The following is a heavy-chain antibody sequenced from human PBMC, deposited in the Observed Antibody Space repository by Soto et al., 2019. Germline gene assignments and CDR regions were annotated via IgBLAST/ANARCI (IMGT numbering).Heavy chain of an antibody. CDR2: ISGSGGST. CDR3: AKGGGQVRYYYYYYGMDV. CDR1: GFTFSSYA. Sequence: LRLSCAASGFTFSSYAMSWVRQAPGKGLEWVSAISGSGGSTYYADSVKGRFTISRDNSKNTLYLQMNSLRAEDTAVYYCAKGGGQVRYYYYYYGMDVWGQGTTVTVSS. J-gene: IGHJ6*02. V-gene: IGHV3-23*01.